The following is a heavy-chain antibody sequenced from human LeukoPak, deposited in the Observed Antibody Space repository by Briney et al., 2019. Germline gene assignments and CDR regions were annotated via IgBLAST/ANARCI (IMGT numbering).Heavy chain of an antibody. V-gene: IGHV5-51*01. J-gene: IGHJ3*02. D-gene: IGHD3-22*01. CDR3: ARPNYYDSSGYYGDAFDI. Sequence: TGESLKISCKGSGYTFTNYWIGWVRQMPGKGLEWMGILYPGDSDTRYSPSFQGQVTISADKSISTAYLQWSSLKASDTAMYYCARPNYYDSSGYYGDAFDIWGQGTMVTVSS. CDR1: GYTFTNYW. CDR2: LYPGDSDT.